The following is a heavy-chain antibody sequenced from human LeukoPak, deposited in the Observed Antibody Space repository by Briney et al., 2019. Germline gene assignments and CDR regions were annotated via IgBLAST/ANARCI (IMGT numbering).Heavy chain of an antibody. V-gene: IGHV4-30-4*01. Sequence: SETLSLTCTVSGGSISSGDYYWSWIRQPPGKGLEWIGYIYCSGSTYYNPSLKSRVTISVDTSKNQFSLKLSSVTAADTAVYYCARAGGANWFDPWGQGTLVTVSS. CDR3: ARAGGANWFDP. D-gene: IGHD3-10*01. J-gene: IGHJ5*02. CDR1: GGSISSGDYY. CDR2: IYCSGST.